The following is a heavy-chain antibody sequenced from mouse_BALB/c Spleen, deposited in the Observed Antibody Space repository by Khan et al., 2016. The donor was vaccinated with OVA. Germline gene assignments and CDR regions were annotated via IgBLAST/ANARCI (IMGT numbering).Heavy chain of an antibody. Sequence: EVELVESGGDLVRPGGSLKLSCSASGFTFSTYAMSWVRQTPEKRLEWVATISSSGDYIYYPDSVKGRFTISRDTTKNTLYLQMSSLRSEDTAMYYCARHNYVPFAYWGQGTLVTVSS. J-gene: IGHJ3*01. D-gene: IGHD2-1*01. V-gene: IGHV5-9-3*01. CDR1: GFTFSTYA. CDR2: ISSSGDYI. CDR3: ARHNYVPFAY.